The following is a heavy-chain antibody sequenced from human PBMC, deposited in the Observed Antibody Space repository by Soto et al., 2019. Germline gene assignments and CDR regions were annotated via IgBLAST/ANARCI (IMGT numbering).Heavy chain of an antibody. CDR3: AKDDSSGSYVVN. Sequence: GGSLRLSCAASGFTFSSNAMSWVRQAPGKGLEWVSGIRGSGGSTYYADSVKGRFTISRDNSKNTLYLEMNSLRAEDTAVYYCAKDDSSGSYVVNWGRGTLVTVSS. V-gene: IGHV3-23*01. D-gene: IGHD6-25*01. J-gene: IGHJ4*02. CDR2: IRGSGGST. CDR1: GFTFSSNA.